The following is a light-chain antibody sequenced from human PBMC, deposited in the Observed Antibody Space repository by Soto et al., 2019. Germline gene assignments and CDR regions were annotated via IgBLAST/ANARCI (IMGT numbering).Light chain of an antibody. CDR2: GPS. Sequence: EIVLTQSPGTLSLSPGERATLSCRASQSVSSSYLAWYQQTPGQAPRLLIYGPSSRATGIPDRFSGSGSGTDFTLTISRLEPEDFAVYYCQQYGSSFTFGPGTKVDIK. CDR1: QSVSSSY. V-gene: IGKV3-20*01. J-gene: IGKJ3*01. CDR3: QQYGSSFT.